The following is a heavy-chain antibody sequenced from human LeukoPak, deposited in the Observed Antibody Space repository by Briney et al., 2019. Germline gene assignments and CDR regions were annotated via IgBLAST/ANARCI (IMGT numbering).Heavy chain of an antibody. J-gene: IGHJ4*02. V-gene: IGHV4-59*08. D-gene: IGHD3-22*01. CDR2: IYYSGST. CDR3: ARTIGGFYPYFDY. Sequence: SETLSLTCTVSGGSISSYYWSWIRQPPGKGLEWIGYIYYSGSTNYNPSLKSRVTISVDTSKNQFSLKLSSVTAADTAVYYCARTIGGFYPYFDYWGQGTLVTVSS. CDR1: GGSISSYY.